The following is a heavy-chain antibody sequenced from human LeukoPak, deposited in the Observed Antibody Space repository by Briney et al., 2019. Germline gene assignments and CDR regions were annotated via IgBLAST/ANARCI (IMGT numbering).Heavy chain of an antibody. J-gene: IGHJ6*02. CDR3: AVAAAPGYYGMDV. CDR1: GFTFSSYS. Sequence: GGSLGLSCAASGFTFSSYSMNWVRQAPGKGLGWVSSISSSSSYIYYADSVKGRFTISRDNAKNSLYLQMNSLRAEDTAVYYCAVAAAPGYYGMDVWGQGTTVTVSS. V-gene: IGHV3-21*01. CDR2: ISSSSSYI. D-gene: IGHD6-13*01.